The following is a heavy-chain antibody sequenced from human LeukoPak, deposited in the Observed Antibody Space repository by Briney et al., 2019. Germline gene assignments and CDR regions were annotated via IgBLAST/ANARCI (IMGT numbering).Heavy chain of an antibody. CDR1: GGSISSGSYY. Sequence: SETLSLTCTVSGGSISSGSYYWSWIRQPAGKGLEWIGRIYTSGSTNYNPSLKSRVTISVDTSKNQFSLKLSSVSAADTAVYYCARHQVLHYGGNSDIDYWGQGTLSPSPQ. CDR3: ARHQVLHYGGNSDIDY. CDR2: IYTSGST. D-gene: IGHD4-23*01. J-gene: IGHJ4*02. V-gene: IGHV4-61*02.